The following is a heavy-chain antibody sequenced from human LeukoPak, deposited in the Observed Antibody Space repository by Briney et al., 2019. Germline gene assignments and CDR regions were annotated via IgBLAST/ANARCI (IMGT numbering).Heavy chain of an antibody. Sequence: PGGSLRLSCAASGFTFSSYGMSWVRQAPGKGLEWVSAISGSGGSTYYADSVKGRFTISRDNSKNTLYLQMNSLRAEDTAIYYCAKAPLNVETEKFDYWGQGTLVTVSS. J-gene: IGHJ4*02. V-gene: IGHV3-23*01. D-gene: IGHD5-24*01. CDR1: GFTFSSYG. CDR3: AKAPLNVETEKFDY. CDR2: ISGSGGST.